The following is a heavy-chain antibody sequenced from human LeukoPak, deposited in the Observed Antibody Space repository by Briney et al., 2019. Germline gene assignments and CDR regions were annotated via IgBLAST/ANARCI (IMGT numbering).Heavy chain of an antibody. Sequence: ASVKVSCKASGGTFSSYTISWVRQAPGQGLEWMGRIIPILCIANYAQKFRGRVTITADKSTSTAYMELSSLRSEDTAVYYCAREPHNWNYDYYGMDVWGQGTTVTVSS. CDR2: IIPILCIA. CDR3: AREPHNWNYDYYGMDV. J-gene: IGHJ6*02. CDR1: GGTFSSYT. V-gene: IGHV1-69*02. D-gene: IGHD1-20*01.